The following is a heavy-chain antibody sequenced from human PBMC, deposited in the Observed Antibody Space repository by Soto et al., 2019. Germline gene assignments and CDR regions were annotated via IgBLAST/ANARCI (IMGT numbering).Heavy chain of an antibody. CDR2: IIPMFDTP. CDR1: GGTFSSDS. J-gene: IGHJ4*02. D-gene: IGHD3-10*01. Sequence: QVQLVQSGAEVKKPGSSVKVSCKASGGTFSSDSFSWVRQAPGQGLEWMGGIIPMFDTPIYAQKFQDRVTITADESTRTAYIQLSGLRFGDTAVYYCASSGSLDRDFNYWGQGSLFTVSS. V-gene: IGHV1-69*12. CDR3: ASSGSLDRDFNY.